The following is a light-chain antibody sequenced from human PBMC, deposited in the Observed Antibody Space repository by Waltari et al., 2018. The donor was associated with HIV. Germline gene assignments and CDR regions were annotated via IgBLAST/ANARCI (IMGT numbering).Light chain of an antibody. V-gene: IGLV3-1*01. Sequence: SYDLTQTPSMSVSPGQTASITCSGDKLGEKYVCWYQQRPGQSPVMLIYQDGERPSGVPERFSGSNSGNTATLTISGTQAMDEADYYCQAWDSSTVVFGGGTKLTVL. CDR1: KLGEKY. CDR3: QAWDSSTVV. J-gene: IGLJ2*01. CDR2: QDG.